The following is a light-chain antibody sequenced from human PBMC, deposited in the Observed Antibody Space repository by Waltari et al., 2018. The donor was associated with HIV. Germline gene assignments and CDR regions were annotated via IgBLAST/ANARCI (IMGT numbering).Light chain of an antibody. V-gene: IGLV2-14*03. CDR3: SSYTSSSTNV. J-gene: IGLJ1*01. Sequence: QSALTQPASVSGSPGQSLTISCTGTSSDVGGYNYVSWYQQHPGKVPKLMIYDVSNRPSGVSNRFSGSKSGNTASLTISGLQAEDEADYYCSSYTSSSTNVFGTGTKVTVL. CDR1: SSDVGGYNY. CDR2: DVS.